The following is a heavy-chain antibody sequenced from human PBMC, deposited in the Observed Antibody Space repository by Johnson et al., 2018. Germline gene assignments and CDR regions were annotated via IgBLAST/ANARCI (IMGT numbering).Heavy chain of an antibody. V-gene: IGHV3-11*04. CDR2: ISSSGSTI. J-gene: IGHJ3*02. CDR3: ARDPDIVVVTAIGAFDI. Sequence: QVQLGEAGGGLVEAGGSLRLSCAASGFTFSYYYMSWIRQAPGKGLEWVSYISSSGSTIYSAGSGKGRFPISRDNAKNSMYLQMNSLRAEATAVYYRARDPDIVVVTAIGAFDIWGQGTMVTVSS. D-gene: IGHD2-21*02. CDR1: GFTFSYYY.